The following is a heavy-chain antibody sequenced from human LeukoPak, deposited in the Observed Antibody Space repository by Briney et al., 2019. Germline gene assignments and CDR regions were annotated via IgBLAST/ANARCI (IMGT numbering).Heavy chain of an antibody. CDR2: IWYDGSNK. V-gene: IGHV3-33*01. D-gene: IGHD3-10*01. J-gene: IGHJ6*02. CDR3: ARYFGDPQGMDV. CDR1: GFTFSSYG. Sequence: GGSLRLSCAASGFTFSSYGMHWVRQAPGKGLEWVAVIWYDGSNKYYADSVKGRFTISRDNSKNTLYLQMNSLRDEDTAVYYCARYFGDPQGMDVWGQGTTVTVSS.